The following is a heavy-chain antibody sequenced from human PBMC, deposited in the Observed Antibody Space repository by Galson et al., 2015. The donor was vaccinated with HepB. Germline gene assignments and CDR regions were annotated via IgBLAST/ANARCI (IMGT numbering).Heavy chain of an antibody. CDR1: EFIFSDYW. J-gene: IGHJ4*02. CDR3: ARVPGRQRFFDS. Sequence: SLRLSCAASEFIFSDYWMSWVRQAPGRGLEWVASIKYDGRESWFVGSVKGRFTISRENAKNALHLQMNSLRTEDTAVYYCARVPGRQRFFDSWGQGTLVTVSS. CDR2: IKYDGRES. D-gene: IGHD5-18*01. V-gene: IGHV3-7*03.